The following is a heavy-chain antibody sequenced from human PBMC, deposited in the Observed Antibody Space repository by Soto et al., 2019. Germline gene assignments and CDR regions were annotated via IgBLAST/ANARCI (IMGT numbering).Heavy chain of an antibody. J-gene: IGHJ4*02. CDR3: ARLRNSDRY. D-gene: IGHD3-22*01. Sequence: SETLSLTCAVYGGSFRNYCWTWIRQSPGKGLEWIGEINHRGTTNYNPSLKSRVTISVDTSKNQFSLNLNSATAADTAVYYCARLRNSDRYWGQGTQVTVSS. CDR2: INHRGTT. CDR1: GGSFRNYC. V-gene: IGHV4-34*01.